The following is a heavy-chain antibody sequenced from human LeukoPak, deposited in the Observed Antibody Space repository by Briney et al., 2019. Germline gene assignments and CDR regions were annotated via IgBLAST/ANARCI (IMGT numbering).Heavy chain of an antibody. CDR3: AELGITMIGGV. D-gene: IGHD3-10*02. CDR2: ISSSGSTI. Sequence: GSLRLSCAASGFTFSSYEMNWVRQAPGKGLEWLSHISSSGSTIYYANSVKGRFTISRDNAKNSLYLQMNSLRAEDTAVYYCAELGITMIGGVWGKGTTVTISS. CDR1: GFTFSSYE. J-gene: IGHJ6*04. V-gene: IGHV3-48*03.